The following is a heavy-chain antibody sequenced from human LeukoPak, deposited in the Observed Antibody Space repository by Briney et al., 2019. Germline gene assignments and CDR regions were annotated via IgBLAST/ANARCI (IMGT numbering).Heavy chain of an antibody. CDR1: GGTFSSYA. CDR2: IIPILGIA. V-gene: IGHV1-69*04. J-gene: IGHJ4*02. Sequence: ASVKVSCKASGGTFSSYAISWVRQAPGQGLEWVGRIIPILGIANYAQKFQGRVTITADKSTSTAYMELSSLRSEDTAVYYCARVYFIAAAGYFDYWGQGTLVTVSS. CDR3: ARVYFIAAAGYFDY. D-gene: IGHD6-13*01.